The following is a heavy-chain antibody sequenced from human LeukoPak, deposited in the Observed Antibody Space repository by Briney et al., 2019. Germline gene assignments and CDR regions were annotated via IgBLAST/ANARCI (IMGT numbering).Heavy chain of an antibody. CDR3: ARPSVGNSDGYSYP. CDR2: ISTSSSSI. Sequence: GGSLRLSCAASGFTFSSYSMNWVRQAPGKGLEWVSYISTSSSSIYYADSVRGRFAISRDNAKNSLFLQVNSLRGEDTAVYYCARPSVGNSDGYSYPWGRGTLATVSS. CDR1: GFTFSSYS. J-gene: IGHJ2*01. D-gene: IGHD4-23*01. V-gene: IGHV3-48*01.